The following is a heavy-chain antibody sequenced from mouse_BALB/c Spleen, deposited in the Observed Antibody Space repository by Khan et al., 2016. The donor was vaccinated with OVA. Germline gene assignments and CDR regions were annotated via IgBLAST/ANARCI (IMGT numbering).Heavy chain of an antibody. Sequence: QVQLKQSGPGLVAPSQSLSITCTISGFSLTNYGVHWIRQPPGKGLEWLVVIWSDGSTTYYSALKSRLTITKDNSKSQVFLQMNSLQTDDTAIYFCARQPYYHYNIMDYWGQGTPVTVSS. J-gene: IGHJ4*01. D-gene: IGHD1-1*02. CDR2: IWSDGST. CDR3: ARQPYYHYNIMDY. V-gene: IGHV2-6-1*01. CDR1: GFSLTNYG.